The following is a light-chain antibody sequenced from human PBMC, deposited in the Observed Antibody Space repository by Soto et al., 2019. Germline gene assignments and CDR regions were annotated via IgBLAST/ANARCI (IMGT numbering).Light chain of an antibody. CDR1: QSVSSSY. CDR3: QQYKNWPL. Sequence: EIVLTQSPGTLSLSPGERATLSCRASQSVSSSYLAWYQQKPGQPPRLLIYGASTRATGIPARFSGSGFGTEFTLTISSLQSEDFAVYYCQQYKNWPLFGQGHDWRL. CDR2: GAS. J-gene: IGKJ5*01. V-gene: IGKV3-15*01.